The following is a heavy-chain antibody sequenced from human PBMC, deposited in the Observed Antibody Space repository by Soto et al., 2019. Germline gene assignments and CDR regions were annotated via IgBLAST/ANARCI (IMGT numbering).Heavy chain of an antibody. Sequence: ASVKVSCKASGYTFTSYDINWVRQATGQGLEWMGWMNPNSGNTGYAQKFQGRVTMTTDTSTSTAYMELRSLRSDDTAMYFCARVPSYLPEDYWGQGTLVTVSS. CDR2: MNPNSGNT. J-gene: IGHJ4*02. CDR1: GYTFTSYD. CDR3: ARVPSYLPEDY. V-gene: IGHV1-8*01.